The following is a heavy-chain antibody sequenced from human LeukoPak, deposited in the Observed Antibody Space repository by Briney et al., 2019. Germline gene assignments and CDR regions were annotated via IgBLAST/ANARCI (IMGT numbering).Heavy chain of an antibody. Sequence: GGSLRLSCAASGFTFSGSAMHWVRQASGKGLEWVGRIRSKANSYATAYAASVKGRFTISRDDSKNTAYLQMNSLKTGDTAVYYCTRRSSDIVGATDYWGQGTLVTVSS. CDR1: GFTFSGSA. D-gene: IGHD1-26*01. CDR2: IRSKANSYAT. V-gene: IGHV3-73*01. CDR3: TRRSSDIVGATDY. J-gene: IGHJ4*02.